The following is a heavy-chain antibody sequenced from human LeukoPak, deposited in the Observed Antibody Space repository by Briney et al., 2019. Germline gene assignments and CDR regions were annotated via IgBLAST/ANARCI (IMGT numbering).Heavy chain of an antibody. CDR3: ARVPWEPDAFDI. CDR1: GFTFDDYG. V-gene: IGHV3-20*04. Sequence: LSGGSLRLSCAASGFTFDDYGMSWVRQAPGKGLEWVSGINWNGGSTGYADSVKGRFTISRDNAKNSLYLQMNSLRAEDTALYYCARVPWEPDAFDIWGQGTMVTVSP. D-gene: IGHD1-26*01. J-gene: IGHJ3*02. CDR2: INWNGGST.